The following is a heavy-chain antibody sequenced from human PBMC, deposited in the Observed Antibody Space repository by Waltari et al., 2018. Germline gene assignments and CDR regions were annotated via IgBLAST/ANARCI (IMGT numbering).Heavy chain of an antibody. J-gene: IGHJ6*02. CDR3: ARFTAGKETFLEWLSNYGMDV. D-gene: IGHD3-3*01. Sequence: EVQLVESGGGLVQPGGSLRLSCAASGFTFSSYEMNWVRQAPGKGLEWVSYISSSGSTIYYADSVKGRFTISRDNAKNSLYLQMNSLRAEDTAVYYCARFTAGKETFLEWLSNYGMDVWGQGTTVTVSS. V-gene: IGHV3-48*03. CDR2: ISSSGSTI. CDR1: GFTFSSYE.